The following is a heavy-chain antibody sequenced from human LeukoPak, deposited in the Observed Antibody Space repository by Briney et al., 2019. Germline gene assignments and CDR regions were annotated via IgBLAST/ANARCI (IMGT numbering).Heavy chain of an antibody. CDR3: ARDRRYCSSTSCPLDY. V-gene: IGHV3-9*01. Sequence: GGSLRLSCAASGFTFDDYAMHWVRQAPGKGLEWVSGISWNSGSIGYADSVKGRFTISRDNAKNSLYLQMNSLRGEDTAVYYCARDRRYCSSTSCPLDYWGQGTLVTVSS. CDR2: ISWNSGSI. CDR1: GFTFDDYA. D-gene: IGHD2-2*01. J-gene: IGHJ4*02.